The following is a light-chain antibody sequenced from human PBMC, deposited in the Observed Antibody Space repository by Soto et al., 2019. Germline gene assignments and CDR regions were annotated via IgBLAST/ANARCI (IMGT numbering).Light chain of an antibody. V-gene: IGLV1-44*01. J-gene: IGLJ3*02. CDR1: SSNIGTNT. CDR3: ATWDDSLNGPV. CDR2: FNN. Sequence: QSVLTQPPSASGTPGQRVTISCSGSSSNIGTNTVNWYQQLPGTAPKLLIYFNNQRPSGVPDRFSGSKSGTSASLAISGLQSEDEADYNCATWDDSLNGPVFGGGTKRTVL.